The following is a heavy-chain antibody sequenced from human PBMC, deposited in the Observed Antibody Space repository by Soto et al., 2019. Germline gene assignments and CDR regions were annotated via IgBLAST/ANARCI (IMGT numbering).Heavy chain of an antibody. CDR1: GFTVSSNY. V-gene: IGHV3-66*01. CDR2: IYSGGST. J-gene: IGHJ5*02. D-gene: IGHD3-9*01. Sequence: GGSLRLSCAASGFTVSSNYMSWVRQAPGKGLEWVSVIYSGGSTYYADSVKGRFTISRDNSKNTLYLQMSSLRAEDTAVYYCVMGLGHYDILTGYSWGQGTLVTVSS. CDR3: VMGLGHYDILTGYS.